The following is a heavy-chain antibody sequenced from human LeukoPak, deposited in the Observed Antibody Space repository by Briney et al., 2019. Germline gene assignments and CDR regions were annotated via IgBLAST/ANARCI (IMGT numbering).Heavy chain of an antibody. D-gene: IGHD3-10*01. V-gene: IGHV1-8*02. CDR3: ARGPYGTGSHFDF. CDR1: GSTFRSYD. CDR2: MNPNSGDT. J-gene: IGHJ4*02. Sequence: ASVKVSCKASGSTFRSYDINWVRQATGQGLEWMGWMNPNSGDTGYTQRFQGRVTMTRDTSISTAYMELSSLRSEDTAVYYCARGPYGTGSHFDFWGQGTLVTLSS.